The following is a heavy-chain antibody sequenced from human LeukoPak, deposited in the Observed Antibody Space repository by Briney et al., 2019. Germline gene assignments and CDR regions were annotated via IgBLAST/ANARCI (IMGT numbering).Heavy chain of an antibody. CDR1: GFSLSTSGVS. CDR2: IYWDDDK. J-gene: IGHJ4*02. CDR3: ARGYYSSSGDY. Sequence: SGPTLVNPTQTLTLTCTFSGFSLSTSGVSVGWVRQPPGKALEWLALIYWDDDKRYGPSLKSRLTITKDTSKNQVVLSMTNMGPVDTATYYCARGYYSSSGDYWGQGTLVTVSS. V-gene: IGHV2-5*05. D-gene: IGHD2-15*01.